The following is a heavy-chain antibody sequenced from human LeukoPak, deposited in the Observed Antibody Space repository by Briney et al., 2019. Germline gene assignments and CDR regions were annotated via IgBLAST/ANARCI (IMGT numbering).Heavy chain of an antibody. CDR2: IYSGGST. V-gene: IGHV3-66*01. CDR1: GFTVSSNY. J-gene: IGHJ4*02. Sequence: GGSLRLSCAAPGFTVSSNYMSWGRQAPGKGLEWVSVIYSGGSTYYADSVKGRFTISRDNSKNTLYLQMNSLRAEDTAVYYCAREGSSWGFDYWGQGTLVTVSS. CDR3: AREGSSWGFDY. D-gene: IGHD6-13*01.